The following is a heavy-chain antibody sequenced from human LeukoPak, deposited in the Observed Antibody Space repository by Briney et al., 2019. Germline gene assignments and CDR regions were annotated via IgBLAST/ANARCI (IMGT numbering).Heavy chain of an antibody. V-gene: IGHV4-30-2*01. D-gene: IGHD6-6*01. Sequence: SETLSLTCTVSGGSISSSSYYWSWIRQPPGKGLEWIGYIYHSGSTYYNPSLKSRVTISVDRSKNQFSLKLSSVTAADTAVYYCARASPESGYSSSSSAFDIWGQGTMVTVSS. J-gene: IGHJ3*02. CDR2: IYHSGST. CDR1: GGSISSSSYY. CDR3: ARASPESGYSSSSSAFDI.